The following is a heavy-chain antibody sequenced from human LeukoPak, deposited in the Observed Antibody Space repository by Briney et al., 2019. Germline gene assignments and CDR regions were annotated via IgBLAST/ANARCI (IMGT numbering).Heavy chain of an antibody. CDR1: AFTFSSYA. CDR3: AKGPHGVIAAAGTFDP. D-gene: IGHD6-13*01. V-gene: IGHV3-23*01. CDR2: ISTSDGTT. Sequence: GGSLRLSCAASAFTFSSYAMSWVRQAPGKGLEWVSSISTSDGTTYYADSMKGRFTIYRDNSKNTIYLQMNSLRAEDAAIYYCAKGPHGVIAAAGTFDPWGQGTLVTVSS. J-gene: IGHJ5*02.